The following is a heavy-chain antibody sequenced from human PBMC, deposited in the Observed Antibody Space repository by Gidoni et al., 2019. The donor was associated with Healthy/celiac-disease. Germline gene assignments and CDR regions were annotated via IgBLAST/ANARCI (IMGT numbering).Heavy chain of an antibody. CDR3: ARGRGRHAFDY. CDR1: GGSFSGYY. CDR2: INHSGST. J-gene: IGHJ4*02. V-gene: IGHV4-34*01. Sequence: QVQLQQWGAGLLKPSETLSLTCAVYGGSFSGYYWSWIRQPPGKGLEWIGEINHSGSTNYNPSLKILVTISVDTSKNQFSLKLSSVTAADTAVYYCARGRGRHAFDYWGQGTLVTVSS. D-gene: IGHD3-10*01.